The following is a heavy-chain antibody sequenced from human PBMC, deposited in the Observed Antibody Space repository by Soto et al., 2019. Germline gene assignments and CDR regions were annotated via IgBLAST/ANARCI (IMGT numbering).Heavy chain of an antibody. D-gene: IGHD2-15*01. V-gene: IGHV4-30-2*01. CDR2: IYQNGNT. CDR3: ARFPPYCSGGSCGGY. J-gene: IGHJ4*02. CDR1: GGSISSGGYS. Sequence: SETLSLTCAVSGGSISSGGYSWSWIRQPPGKGLEWIGYIYQNGNTYYNPSLKSRVTISVDRSKNQFSLMLSSVTAADTAVYYCARFPPYCSGGSCGGYWGQGTLVTVSS.